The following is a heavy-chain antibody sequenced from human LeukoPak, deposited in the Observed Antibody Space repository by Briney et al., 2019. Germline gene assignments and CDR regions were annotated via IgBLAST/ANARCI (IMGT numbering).Heavy chain of an antibody. J-gene: IGHJ4*02. CDR3: ARDNHDYGFGY. Sequence: GGSLRLSCAASGFTFSSYSMGWVRQAPGRGLEWVSFVSNTGGAKYYADSAKGRFTISRDNAHNSPYLQMNSLRDEDSALYYCARDNHDYGFGYWGQGTLVTVSS. D-gene: IGHD4-17*01. CDR2: VSNTGGAK. V-gene: IGHV3-48*02. CDR1: GFTFSSYS.